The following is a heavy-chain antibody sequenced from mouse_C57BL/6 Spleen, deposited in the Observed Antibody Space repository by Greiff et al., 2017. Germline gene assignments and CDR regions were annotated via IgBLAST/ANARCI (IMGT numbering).Heavy chain of an antibody. CDR2: INPNNGGT. CDR1: GYTFTDYN. V-gene: IGHV1-22*01. Sequence: EVQLQESGPELVKPGASVKMSCKASGYTFTDYNMHWVKQSHGKSLEWIGYINPNNGGTSYNQKFKGKATLTVNKSSSTAYMELRSLTSEDSAVYYSARPYYYGSSRGYAMDYWGQGTSVTVSS. J-gene: IGHJ4*01. CDR3: ARPYYYGSSRGYAMDY. D-gene: IGHD1-1*01.